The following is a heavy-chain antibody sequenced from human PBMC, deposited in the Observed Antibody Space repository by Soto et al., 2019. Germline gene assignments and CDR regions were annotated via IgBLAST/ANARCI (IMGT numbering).Heavy chain of an antibody. Sequence: SETLSLTCAVYGGSFSGYYWSWIRQPPGKGLGWIGEINHSGSTNYNPSLKSRVTISVDTSKNQFSLKLSSVTAADTAVYYCARTYGIVVVIDAFDIWGQGTMVTVSS. J-gene: IGHJ3*02. D-gene: IGHD3-22*01. V-gene: IGHV4-34*01. CDR3: ARTYGIVVVIDAFDI. CDR2: INHSGST. CDR1: GGSFSGYY.